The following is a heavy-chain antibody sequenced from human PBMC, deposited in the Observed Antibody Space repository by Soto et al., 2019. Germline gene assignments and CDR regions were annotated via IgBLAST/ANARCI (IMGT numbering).Heavy chain of an antibody. V-gene: IGHV3-23*01. CDR1: GFTFENYA. CDR3: AKDSWAIFGVPAGEYYALDV. CDR2: ISGSGGTT. Sequence: GGSLRLSCVASGFTFENYAMSWVRQAPGKGLEWVSAISGSGGTTYYSDSVKGRFTISRDNSKNTVYLQMNDLRVEDAAEYFCAKDSWAIFGVPAGEYYALDVWGQGTTVTVS. J-gene: IGHJ6*02. D-gene: IGHD3-3*01.